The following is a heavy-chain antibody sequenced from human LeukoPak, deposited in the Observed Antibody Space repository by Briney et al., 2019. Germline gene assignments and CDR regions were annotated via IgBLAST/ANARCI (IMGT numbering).Heavy chain of an antibody. CDR3: ARQDIMGYFDY. CDR2: IYYGGTT. Sequence: SETLSLTCGVPGGAISGSSQYWGSIRQPPGKGLEWIGTIYYGGTTYYNPSLKSRVTISVGTSKNQFSLKLNSVTAADTAVYFCARQDIMGYFDYWGQGTLVTVSS. D-gene: IGHD2-15*01. CDR1: GGAISGSSQY. J-gene: IGHJ4*02. V-gene: IGHV4-39*01.